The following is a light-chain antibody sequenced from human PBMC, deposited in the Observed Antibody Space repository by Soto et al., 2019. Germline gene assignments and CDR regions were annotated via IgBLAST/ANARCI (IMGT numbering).Light chain of an antibody. CDR1: SSNIGGNS. V-gene: IGLV1-51*01. CDR3: GSWDSSLSAYV. CDR2: DDN. Sequence: QSVLTQPPSVSAAPGQKVTISCSGSSSNIGGNSVSWYQQLPGTAPKLLIYDDNKRPSGIPDRFSGSKSGTSATLRITGFQTGDEADYHCGSWDSSLSAYVFGTGTKVTVL. J-gene: IGLJ1*01.